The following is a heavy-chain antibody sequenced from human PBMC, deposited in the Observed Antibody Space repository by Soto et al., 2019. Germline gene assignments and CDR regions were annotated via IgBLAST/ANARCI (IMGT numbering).Heavy chain of an antibody. D-gene: IGHD3-22*01. J-gene: IGHJ6*02. CDR3: ARISGGGYSSYYYYEMDV. Sequence: QVTLKESGPVLVKPTETLTLTCTVSGFSLSNARMGVRWIRQPPGKALEWIAHIFANYEKSYSTSLKSRLTTSKETSKSQVVLTMTNMDPVYTATDYCARISGGGYSSYYYYEMDVWGQGTTVTVSS. CDR2: IFANYEK. CDR1: GFSLSNARMG. V-gene: IGHV2-26*01.